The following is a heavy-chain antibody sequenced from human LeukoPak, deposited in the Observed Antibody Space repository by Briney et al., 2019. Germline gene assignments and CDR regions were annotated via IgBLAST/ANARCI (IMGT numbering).Heavy chain of an antibody. CDR1: GVSIISTTTFY. Sequence: PSETLSLTCTVSGVSIISTTTFYWAWVRQPPGKALEWIGDISNSGNTYYNPSLKSRVTISEDTSKNQFSLKLNSVTAADTAVYYCVRHEHPPTFNFWGQGTLVTVSS. CDR2: ISNSGNT. J-gene: IGHJ4*02. D-gene: IGHD2-21*01. CDR3: VRHEHPPTFNF. V-gene: IGHV4-39*01.